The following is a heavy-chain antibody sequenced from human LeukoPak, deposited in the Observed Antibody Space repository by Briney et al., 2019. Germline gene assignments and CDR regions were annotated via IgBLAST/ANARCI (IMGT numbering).Heavy chain of an antibody. V-gene: IGHV1-69*04. CDR3: ATLKRSSGWYLDY. Sequence: ASVKVSCKASGGTFSSYAISWVRQAPGQGLEWMGRIIPILGIANYAQKFQGRVTITADESTSTAYMELSSLRSEDTAVYYCATLKRSSGWYLDYWGQGTLVTVSS. CDR1: GGTFSSYA. J-gene: IGHJ4*02. CDR2: IIPILGIA. D-gene: IGHD6-19*01.